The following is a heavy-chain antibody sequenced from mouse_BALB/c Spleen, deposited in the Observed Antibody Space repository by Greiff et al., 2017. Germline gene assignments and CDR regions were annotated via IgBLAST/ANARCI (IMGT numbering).Heavy chain of an antibody. CDR3: ARYYGSSYWYFDV. Sequence: EVMLVESGPELVKPGASVKISCKASGYTFTDYNMHWVKQSHGKSLEWIGYIYPYNGGTGYNQKFKSKATLTVDNSSSTAYMELRSLTSEDSAVYYCARYYGSSYWYFDVWGAGTTVTVSS. D-gene: IGHD1-1*01. CDR1: GYTFTDYN. CDR2: IYPYNGGT. V-gene: IGHV1S29*02. J-gene: IGHJ1*01.